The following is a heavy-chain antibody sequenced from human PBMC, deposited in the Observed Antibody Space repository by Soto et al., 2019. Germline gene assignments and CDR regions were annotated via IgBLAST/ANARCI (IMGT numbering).Heavy chain of an antibody. D-gene: IGHD6-6*01. V-gene: IGHV5-10-1*01. Sequence: RESLKISCNGSGYSFTSYWISWVRQMPGKGLEWMGRIDPSDSYTNYSPSFRGHVTISADKSISTAYLQWSSLKASDTAMYYSARGTLVSPTYGMDVWGPGTKVTVYS. CDR1: GYSFTSYW. CDR3: ARGTLVSPTYGMDV. J-gene: IGHJ6*02. CDR2: IDPSDSYT.